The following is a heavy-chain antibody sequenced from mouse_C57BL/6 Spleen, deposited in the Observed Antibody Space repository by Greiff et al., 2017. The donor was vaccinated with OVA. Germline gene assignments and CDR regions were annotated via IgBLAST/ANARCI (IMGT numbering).Heavy chain of an antibody. V-gene: IGHV1-52*01. CDR2: IDPSDSET. J-gene: IGHJ2*01. D-gene: IGHD3-2*02. CDR3: ARRKGDSSGYVDY. Sequence: QVQLQQPGAELVRPGSSVKLSCKASGYTFTSYWMHWVKQRPIQGLEWIGNIDPSDSETHYNQKFKDKATLTVDKSSSTAYMQLSSLTSEDSAVYYGARRKGDSSGYVDYWGQGTTLTVSS. CDR1: GYTFTSYW.